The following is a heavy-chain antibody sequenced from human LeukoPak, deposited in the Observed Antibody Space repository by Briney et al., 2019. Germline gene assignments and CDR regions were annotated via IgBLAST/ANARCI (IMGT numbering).Heavy chain of an antibody. CDR1: GFTFSIFA. V-gene: IGHV3-23*01. CDR2: ISGSGGST. Sequence: PGGSLRLSCAASGFTFSIFAMSWVRQVPGKGLEWVSAISGSGGSTYYADSVKGRFTISRDNSKNTLYLQMNSLRAEDTAVYYCARYQGIAAAGTGLGYWDQGTLVTVSS. D-gene: IGHD6-13*01. CDR3: ARYQGIAAAGTGLGY. J-gene: IGHJ4*02.